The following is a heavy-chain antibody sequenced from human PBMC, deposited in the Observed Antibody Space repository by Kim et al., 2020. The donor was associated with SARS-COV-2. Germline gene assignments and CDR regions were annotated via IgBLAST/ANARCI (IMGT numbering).Heavy chain of an antibody. CDR3: ARLVSGAFPSYFDF. V-gene: IGHV3-7*03. Sequence: YVDSVKRRFTISRDNTKNSLYLQMKSLSADDTAMFSCARLVSGAFPSYFDFWGRGTLVTVSS. J-gene: IGHJ4*02. D-gene: IGHD7-27*01.